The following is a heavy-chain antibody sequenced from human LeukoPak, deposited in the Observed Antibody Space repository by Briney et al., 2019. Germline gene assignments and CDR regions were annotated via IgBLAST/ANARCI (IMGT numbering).Heavy chain of an antibody. CDR1: GGSFSDYF. CDR3: TRGHADIGLNYFDY. D-gene: IGHD2-15*01. Sequence: SETLSLTCAVYGGSFSDYFWSWIRQPPGKGLGWVGEIKHSGGTKYNPSLKNRVTIPVDTSKNHDSLKLSSVTPADTAVYYCTRGHADIGLNYFDYWGRGTLVTVSS. J-gene: IGHJ4*02. V-gene: IGHV4-34*01. CDR2: IKHSGGT.